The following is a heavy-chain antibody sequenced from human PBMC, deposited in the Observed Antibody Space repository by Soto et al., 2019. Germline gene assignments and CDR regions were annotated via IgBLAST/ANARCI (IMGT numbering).Heavy chain of an antibody. CDR2: INSDGSST. CDR1: ECTFSGCC. Sequence: GGSLRQCGADAECTFSGCCINCVRQAPGKGLVWVSRINSDGSSTSYADSVKGRFTISRDNAKNTLYLQMNSLRAEDTAVYYCARLMVLQLANYYYYGMDVWGQGTTVTVSS. CDR3: ARLMVLQLANYYYYGMDV. J-gene: IGHJ6*02. V-gene: IGHV3-74*01. D-gene: IGHD6-13*01.